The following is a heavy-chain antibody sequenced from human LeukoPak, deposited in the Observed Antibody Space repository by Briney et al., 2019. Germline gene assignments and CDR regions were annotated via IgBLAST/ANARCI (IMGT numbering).Heavy chain of an antibody. J-gene: IGHJ4*02. CDR3: AREEARGYSGYDGGPFDY. CDR1: GFTSSSYA. D-gene: IGHD5-12*01. CDR2: ISYDGSNK. V-gene: IGHV3-30-3*01. Sequence: TGGSLRLSCAASGFTSSSYAMHWVRQAPGKGLEWVAVISYDGSNKYYADSVKGRFTISRDNSKNTLYLQMNSLRAEDTAVYYCAREEARGYSGYDGGPFDYWGQGTLVTVSS.